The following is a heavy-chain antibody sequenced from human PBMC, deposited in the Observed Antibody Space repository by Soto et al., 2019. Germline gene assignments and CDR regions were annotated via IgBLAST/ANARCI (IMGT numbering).Heavy chain of an antibody. CDR1: GGTFSSYA. CDR2: IIPIFGTA. V-gene: IGHV1-69*13. J-gene: IGHJ4*02. CDR3: ARGPYSSSWLPVDY. Sequence: EASVKVSCKASGGTFSSYAIRWVRQAPGQGLEWMGGIIPIFGTANYAQKFQGRVTITADESTSTAYMELSRLRSEDTAVYYCARGPYSSSWLPVDYWGQGTLVTVSS. D-gene: IGHD6-13*01.